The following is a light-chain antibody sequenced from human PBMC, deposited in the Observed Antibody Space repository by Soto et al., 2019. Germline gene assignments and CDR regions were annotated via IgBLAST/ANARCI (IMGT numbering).Light chain of an antibody. CDR2: DVD. V-gene: IGLV2-11*01. CDR1: SSDVGGYNY. J-gene: IGLJ2*01. CDR3: CSYGGSHTFVV. Sequence: QSALTQPPSVSGSPGQSVAISCTGTSSDVGGYNYVSWYQQHPGRVPKVIIYDVDKRPPGVPDRFSGSKSDNTASLTISGLQAEDEADYYCCSYGGSHTFVVFGGGTKLTVL.